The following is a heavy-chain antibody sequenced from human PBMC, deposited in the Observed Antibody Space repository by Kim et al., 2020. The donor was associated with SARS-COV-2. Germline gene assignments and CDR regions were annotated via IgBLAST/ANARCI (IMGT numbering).Heavy chain of an antibody. Sequence: SETLSLTCTVSGGSISSSSYYWGWIRQPPGKGLEWIGSIYYSGSTYYNPSLKSRVTISVDTSKNQFSLKLGSVTAADTAVYYCARHSNVLRYFDWLSNGGWFDPWGQGTLVTVSS. V-gene: IGHV4-39*01. CDR1: GGSISSSSYY. CDR2: IYYSGST. D-gene: IGHD3-9*01. CDR3: ARHSNVLRYFDWLSNGGWFDP. J-gene: IGHJ5*02.